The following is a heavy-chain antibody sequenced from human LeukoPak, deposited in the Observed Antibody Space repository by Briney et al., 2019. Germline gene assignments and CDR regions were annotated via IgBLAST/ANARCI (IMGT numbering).Heavy chain of an antibody. V-gene: IGHV3-23*01. D-gene: IGHD2-15*01. CDR3: AKGYCSGGSCWTFDY. CDR1: GFTFSSYA. Sequence: GGSLRLSCAASGFTFSSYAMSWVRQAPGKGLEWVSAISGSGGSTYYAASVKGRFTISRGNSKNTLYLQMNSLRAEDTAVYYCAKGYCSGGSCWTFDYWGQGTLVTVSS. CDR2: ISGSGGST. J-gene: IGHJ4*02.